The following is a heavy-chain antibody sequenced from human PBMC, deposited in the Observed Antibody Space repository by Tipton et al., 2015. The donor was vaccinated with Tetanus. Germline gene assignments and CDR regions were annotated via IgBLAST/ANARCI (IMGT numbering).Heavy chain of an antibody. Sequence: QLVQSGPEVKRPGSSVKVSCKASGDTYTTHGVTWVRQAPGQGLEWMGGIIPKFQTTKYAQKFEGRVTITADELATTAHMELRSLTSEDTAIYYCVRHIVGAVPKGYNWFAPWGQGTLVTVS. CDR3: VRHIVGAVPKGYNWFAP. J-gene: IGHJ5*02. D-gene: IGHD1-26*01. CDR2: IIPKFQTT. CDR1: GDTYTTHG. V-gene: IGHV1-69*01.